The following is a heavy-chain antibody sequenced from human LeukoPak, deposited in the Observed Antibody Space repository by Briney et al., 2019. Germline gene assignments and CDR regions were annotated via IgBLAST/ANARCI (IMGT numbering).Heavy chain of an antibody. Sequence: ASVKVSCKGSGYNFDRYGVNWVRQAPGPGLEWVGWISTYNGNTFYAQKFEGRVTMTTDTSTNTVYMDLRSLRSDYTAVYYCARDLEHCRNIICSNSAYWGQGTLVTVSS. CDR2: ISTYNGNT. D-gene: IGHD2-2*01. CDR3: ARDLEHCRNIICSNSAY. J-gene: IGHJ4*02. V-gene: IGHV1-18*04. CDR1: GYNFDRYG.